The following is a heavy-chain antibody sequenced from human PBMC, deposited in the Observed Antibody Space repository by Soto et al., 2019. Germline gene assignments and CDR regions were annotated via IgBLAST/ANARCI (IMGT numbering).Heavy chain of an antibody. J-gene: IGHJ5*02. V-gene: IGHV3-23*01. CDR1: GFSFSDYA. Sequence: AGGSLRLSCSASGFSFSDYAMHWVRQAPGKGLEWVSAISGSGGSPYYADSVKGRFTISRDNSKNTLYLQMSSLRAEDTAVYYCAKGAPVAFLNWFDPWGQGTLVTVSS. CDR3: AKGAPVAFLNWFDP. D-gene: IGHD2-2*01. CDR2: ISGSGGSP.